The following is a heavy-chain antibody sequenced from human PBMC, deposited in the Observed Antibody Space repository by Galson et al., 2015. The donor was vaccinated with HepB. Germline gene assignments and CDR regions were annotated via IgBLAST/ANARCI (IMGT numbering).Heavy chain of an antibody. J-gene: IGHJ4*02. CDR2: ISFDGKVR. CDR1: GFTLGNYG. V-gene: IGHV3-30*18. D-gene: IGHD3-10*01. Sequence: SLRLSCAASGFTLGNYGMHWVRQAPGKGLEWVAVISFDGKVRYYEDSVKGRFTISRDNSKNTVFLHMDSLKVEDTAFYFCAKDPNDDLWFSFYFDTWGQGTLVSVSS. CDR3: AKDPNDDLWFSFYFDT.